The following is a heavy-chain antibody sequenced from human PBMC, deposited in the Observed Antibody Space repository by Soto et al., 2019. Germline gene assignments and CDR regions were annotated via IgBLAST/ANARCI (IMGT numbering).Heavy chain of an antibody. V-gene: IGHV4-59*01. J-gene: IGHJ4*02. Sequence: QVQLQESGPGLVKPSETLSLTCTVSGGSISSYYWSWIRQPQGKGLEWIGYIYYSGSTNYNPSLKSRVTISVDTSKNQLSLQLSSVTAADTAEYYCSRLYGGNFDYWGQGTLVTVSS. CDR3: SRLYGGNFDY. D-gene: IGHD3-16*01. CDR2: IYYSGST. CDR1: GGSISSYY.